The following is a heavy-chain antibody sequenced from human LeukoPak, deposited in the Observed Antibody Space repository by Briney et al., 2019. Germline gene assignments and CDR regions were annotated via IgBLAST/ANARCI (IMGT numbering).Heavy chain of an antibody. CDR3: ARLDGSYRLGAFDI. V-gene: IGHV4-38-2*01. Sequence: SETLSLTCAVSGYSISSGYYWGWIRQPPGKGLEWLGSIYHSGSTYYNPSLKSRVTISVDTSKNQYSLRLSSVTAADTAVYYCARLDGSYRLGAFDIWGQGTMVTVSS. CDR1: GYSISSGYY. J-gene: IGHJ3*02. D-gene: IGHD1-26*01. CDR2: IYHSGST.